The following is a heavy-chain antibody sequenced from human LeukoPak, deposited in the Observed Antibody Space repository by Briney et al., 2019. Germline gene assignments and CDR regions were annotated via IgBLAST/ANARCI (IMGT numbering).Heavy chain of an antibody. CDR1: GGSFSGYY. Sequence: SETLPLTCAVYGGSFSGYYWSWIRQPPGKGLEWIGEINHSGSTNYNPSLKSRVTISVDTSKNQFSLKLSSVTAADTAVYYCARAITGPVDYWGQGTLVTVSS. J-gene: IGHJ4*02. CDR2: INHSGST. V-gene: IGHV4-34*01. D-gene: IGHD3-10*01. CDR3: ARAITGPVDY.